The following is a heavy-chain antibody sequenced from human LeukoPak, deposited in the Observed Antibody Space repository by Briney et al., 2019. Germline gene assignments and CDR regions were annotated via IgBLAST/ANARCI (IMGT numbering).Heavy chain of an antibody. V-gene: IGHV1-69*01. D-gene: IGHD3-22*01. J-gene: IGHJ6*03. Sequence: GSSVKVSCKASGGTFSSYAISWVRQAPRQGLEWMGGIIPIFGTANYAQKFQGRVTITADESTSTAYMELSSLRSEDTAVYYCARERGKDSSPFYYYYYMDVWGKGTTVTVSS. CDR2: IIPIFGTA. CDR3: ARERGKDSSPFYYYYYMDV. CDR1: GGTFSSYA.